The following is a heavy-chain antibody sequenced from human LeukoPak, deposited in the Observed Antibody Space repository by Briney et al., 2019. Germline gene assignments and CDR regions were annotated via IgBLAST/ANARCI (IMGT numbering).Heavy chain of an antibody. Sequence: GGSLLLSCSASGCTFISYCMSWVRRAPGKELEWLANIKHDRSGKYYVDSVKGRFIISRDNAKNSLYLQLNSLRVEDTAVYSCARMYYYGSGSYYNLHYWGQGTLVTVSS. CDR2: IKHDRSGK. V-gene: IGHV3-7*01. J-gene: IGHJ4*02. D-gene: IGHD3-10*01. CDR1: GCTFISYC. CDR3: ARMYYYGSGSYYNLHY.